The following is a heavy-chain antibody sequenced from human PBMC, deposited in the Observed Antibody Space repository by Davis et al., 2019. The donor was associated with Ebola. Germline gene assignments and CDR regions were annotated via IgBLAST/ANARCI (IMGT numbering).Heavy chain of an antibody. CDR3: ARANCSGGSCYRGLDAFDI. Sequence: SVKVSCKASGGTFSSYAISWVRQAPGQGLEWMGGIIPIFGTANYAQKFQGRVTITADKSTSTAYMELSSLRSVDTAVYYCARANCSGGSCYRGLDAFDIWGQGTMVTVSS. D-gene: IGHD2-15*01. V-gene: IGHV1-69*06. J-gene: IGHJ3*02. CDR2: IIPIFGTA. CDR1: GGTFSSYA.